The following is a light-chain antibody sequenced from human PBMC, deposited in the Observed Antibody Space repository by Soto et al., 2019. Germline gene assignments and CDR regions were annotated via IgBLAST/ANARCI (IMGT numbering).Light chain of an antibody. CDR2: DVT. CDR3: ISYSSIYTYV. V-gene: IGLV2-14*01. Sequence: QFALTQPASLSGSPGQSITISCTGXSSDGGGYDYVSWCQQHPGKAPKLMSYDVTNRPSGVSNRFSGSKSGNTASLPISGLQAVDVADYYCISYSSIYTYV. CDR1: SSDGGGYDY. J-gene: IGLJ1*01.